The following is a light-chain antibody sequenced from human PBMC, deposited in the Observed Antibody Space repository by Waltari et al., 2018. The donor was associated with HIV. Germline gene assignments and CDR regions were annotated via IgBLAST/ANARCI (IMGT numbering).Light chain of an antibody. CDR2: AAH. Sequence: DIQITQSPSSLSASVGDRVTITCRASQAITRYLDWYQQRPGKVPSLLIYAAHSLPSGVPSRFSGSRSGTEFTLTIFNLQPEDVATYYCLKYNSAPWTFGHGTKVEIK. CDR1: QAITRY. CDR3: LKYNSAPWT. J-gene: IGKJ1*01. V-gene: IGKV1-27*01.